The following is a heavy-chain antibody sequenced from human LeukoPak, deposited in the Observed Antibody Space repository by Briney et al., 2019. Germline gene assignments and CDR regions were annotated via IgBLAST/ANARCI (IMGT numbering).Heavy chain of an antibody. J-gene: IGHJ6*02. Sequence: GGSLRLSCAASGFTFSSYVMHWVRQAPGKGLEWVAVVSYDGSNKYYADSVKGRFTIPRDNSKNTLYVQMNSLRAEDTAVYYCAKESGRSYYYYGMDVWGQGTTVTVSS. CDR2: VSYDGSNK. CDR1: GFTFSSYV. D-gene: IGHD2-15*01. V-gene: IGHV3-30*18. CDR3: AKESGRSYYYYGMDV.